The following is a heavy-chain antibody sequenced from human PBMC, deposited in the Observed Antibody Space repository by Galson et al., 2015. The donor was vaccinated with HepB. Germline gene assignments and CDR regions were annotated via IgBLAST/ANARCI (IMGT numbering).Heavy chain of an antibody. CDR1: GGSISSYY. CDR2: IYYSGST. D-gene: IGHD5-18*01. Sequence: QVQLQESGPGLVKPSETLSLTCTVSGGSISSYYWTWIRQPPGKGLEWIGYIYYSGSTNYNPSLKSRVTISVDTSKNQFSLKLSSVTAADTAVYYCAGTTSSVDTAMVDYWGQGTLVTVSS. J-gene: IGHJ4*02. CDR3: AGTTSSVDTAMVDY. V-gene: IGHV4-59*08.